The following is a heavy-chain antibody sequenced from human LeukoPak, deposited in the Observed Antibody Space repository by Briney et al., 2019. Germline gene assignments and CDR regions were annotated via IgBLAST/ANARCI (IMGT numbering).Heavy chain of an antibody. Sequence: ASVKVSCKASGYTFTSYDINWVRQATGQGLEWMGWMDPNSGNTGYAQKFQGRVTITRNTSIYTAYMELSSLRSEDTAVYYCARGHRKIFGSRKLLYWGQGTLVTVSS. CDR3: ARGHRKIFGSRKLLY. CDR2: MDPNSGNT. D-gene: IGHD3-3*01. CDR1: GYTFTSYD. V-gene: IGHV1-8*03. J-gene: IGHJ4*02.